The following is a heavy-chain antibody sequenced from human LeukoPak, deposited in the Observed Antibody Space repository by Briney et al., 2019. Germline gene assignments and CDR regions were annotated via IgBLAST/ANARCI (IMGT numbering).Heavy chain of an antibody. CDR1: GGSFSGYY. Sequence: SETLSLTCAVYGGSFSGYYWSWIRQPPGKGLEWIGEINHSGYTNYNPSLKSRVTVSVDTSKNQFSLKLNSVTAADTAVYYCARQPASARVTSTHPSPRGCFDPWGQGTLVTVSS. CDR3: ARQPASARVTSTHPSPRGCFDP. V-gene: IGHV4-34*01. CDR2: INHSGYT. D-gene: IGHD2/OR15-2a*01. J-gene: IGHJ5*02.